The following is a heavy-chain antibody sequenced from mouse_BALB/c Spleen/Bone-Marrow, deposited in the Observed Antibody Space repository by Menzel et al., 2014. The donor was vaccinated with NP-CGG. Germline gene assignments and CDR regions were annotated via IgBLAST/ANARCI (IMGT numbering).Heavy chain of an antibody. J-gene: IGHJ4*01. CDR2: INNGSSTI. CDR3: ARKGAMITHYYAMDY. D-gene: IGHD2-4*01. V-gene: IGHV5-17*02. Sequence: EVKLMESGGGLVQPGGSRKLSCAASGFTFSSFGMHWVRQAPEKGLEWVAYINNGSSTIYYADTVKGRFTISRGNPKNTLFLQMTSLRSEDTAMYYCARKGAMITHYYAMDYWGQGPSVTVSS. CDR1: GFTFSSFG.